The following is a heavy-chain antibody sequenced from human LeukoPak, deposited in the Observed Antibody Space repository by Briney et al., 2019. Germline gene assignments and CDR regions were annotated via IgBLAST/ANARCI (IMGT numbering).Heavy chain of an antibody. CDR3: VKDLEDSSGYYLGFDY. J-gene: IGHJ4*02. CDR1: GFTFSSYA. V-gene: IGHV3-64D*06. D-gene: IGHD3-22*01. CDR2: ISSNGGST. Sequence: GGSLRLSCSASGFTFSSYAMHWVRQAPGKGLEYVSAISSNGGSTYYADSVKGRFTISRDNSENTLYLQMSSLRAEDTAVYYCVKDLEDSSGYYLGFDYWGQGTLVTVSS.